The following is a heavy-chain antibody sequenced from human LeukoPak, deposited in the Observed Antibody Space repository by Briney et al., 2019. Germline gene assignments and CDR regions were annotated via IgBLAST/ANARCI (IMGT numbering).Heavy chain of an antibody. CDR3: ARASRHLPPPGYSSSRPDY. Sequence: ASVKVSCKASGYTFTSYDINWVRQATGQGLEWMGWMNPNSGNTGYAQKFQGRVTMTRNTSISTAYMELSSLRSEDTAVYYCARASRHLPPPGYSSSRPDYWGQGTLVTVSS. CDR2: MNPNSGNT. V-gene: IGHV1-8*01. D-gene: IGHD6-13*01. CDR1: GYTFTSYD. J-gene: IGHJ4*02.